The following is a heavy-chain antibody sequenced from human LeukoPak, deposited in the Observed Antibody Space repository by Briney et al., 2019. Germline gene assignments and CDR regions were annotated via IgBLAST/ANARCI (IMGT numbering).Heavy chain of an antibody. V-gene: IGHV1-69*05. CDR1: GGTFSSYA. CDR2: IIPIFGTA. Sequence: SVKVSCKASGGTFSSYAISWVRQAPGQGPEWMGRIIPIFGTANYAQKFQGRVTITTDESTSTASMELSSLKSEDTAVYYCARDSGYGGGYYFDYWGQGTLVTVSS. D-gene: IGHD5-12*01. J-gene: IGHJ4*02. CDR3: ARDSGYGGGYYFDY.